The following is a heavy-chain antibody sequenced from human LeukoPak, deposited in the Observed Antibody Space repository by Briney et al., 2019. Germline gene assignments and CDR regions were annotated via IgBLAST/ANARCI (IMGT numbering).Heavy chain of an antibody. CDR1: GGSISSYY. CDR2: IYTSGST. D-gene: IGHD1-26*01. Sequence: SETLSLTCTVSGGSISSYYWSWIRQPAGKGLEWIGRIYTSGSTNYNPSLKSRVTMSADTSKNQFSLKLSSVTAADTAVYYCARDQGWELPNWFDPWGQGTLVTVSS. V-gene: IGHV4-4*07. J-gene: IGHJ5*02. CDR3: ARDQGWELPNWFDP.